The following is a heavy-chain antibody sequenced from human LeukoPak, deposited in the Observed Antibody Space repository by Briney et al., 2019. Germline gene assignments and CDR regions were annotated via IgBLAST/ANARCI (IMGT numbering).Heavy chain of an antibody. CDR3: AKVASEYYGLDV. V-gene: IGHV3-48*03. CDR1: GFTFSSYE. J-gene: IGHJ6*04. CDR2: ISITGGIK. D-gene: IGHD1-14*01. Sequence: GGSLRLSCAVSGFTFSSYEFSWVRQAPGKGLEWVSYISITGGIKYYGESVKGRFTISRDNAKDSLYLQMDSLRGEDTAVYYCAKVASEYYGLDVWGKGTTVTVSS.